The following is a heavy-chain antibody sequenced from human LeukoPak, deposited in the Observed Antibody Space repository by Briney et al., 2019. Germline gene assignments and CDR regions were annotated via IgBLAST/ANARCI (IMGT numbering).Heavy chain of an antibody. D-gene: IGHD1-26*01. J-gene: IGHJ4*02. CDR3: AKTTADGSGSYVLFDY. CDR2: TSYDGSNK. V-gene: IGHV3-30*18. CDR1: GFTFSSYG. Sequence: GGSLRLSCAASGFTFSSYGMHWVRQAPGKGLEWVAVTSYDGSNKYYADSVKGRFTISRDNSKNTLYLQMNSLRAEDTAVYYCAKTTADGSGSYVLFDYWGQGTLVTVSS.